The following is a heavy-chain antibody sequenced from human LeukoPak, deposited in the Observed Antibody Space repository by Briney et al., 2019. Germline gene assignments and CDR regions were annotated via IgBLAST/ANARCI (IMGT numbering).Heavy chain of an antibody. V-gene: IGHV4-59*08. CDR1: GGSISSYY. Sequence: SETLSLTCTVSGGSISSYYWSWIRQPPGKGLEWIGYIYYSGGTNYNPSPKSRVTISVDTSKNQFSLKLSSVTAADTAVYYCARSVDPIRYYYYGMDVWGQGTTVTVSS. J-gene: IGHJ6*02. D-gene: IGHD5-12*01. CDR3: ARSVDPIRYYYYGMDV. CDR2: IYYSGGT.